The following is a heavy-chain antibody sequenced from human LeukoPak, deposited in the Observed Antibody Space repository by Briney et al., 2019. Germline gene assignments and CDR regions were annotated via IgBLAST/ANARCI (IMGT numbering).Heavy chain of an antibody. V-gene: IGHV3-53*01. J-gene: IGHJ4*02. Sequence: PGGSLRLSCAASGFTVSSNYMSWVRQAPGKGLEWVSVIYSGGSTYYADSVKGRFTISRDNSKNTLYLQMNSLRAEDTAVYYCARDSRGSSGWYSFDYWGQGTLVTVSS. CDR3: ARDSRGSSGWYSFDY. CDR1: GFTVSSNY. CDR2: IYSGGST. D-gene: IGHD6-19*01.